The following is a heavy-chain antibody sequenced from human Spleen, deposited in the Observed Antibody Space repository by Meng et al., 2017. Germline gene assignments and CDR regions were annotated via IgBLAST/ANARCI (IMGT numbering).Heavy chain of an antibody. V-gene: IGHV4-4*02. CDR1: GASIATPIG. CDR2: IDIVGRP. J-gene: IGHJ4*02. Sequence: GPCLGGACGTCALPCAFSGASIATPIGWGWVRQHPGKGLECIGEIDIVGRPNYTPSLKSRVTISVDKSNNELSLKLTSVTAADTAVYFCVRIFDSRAQGTLVTVSS. CDR3: VRIFDS.